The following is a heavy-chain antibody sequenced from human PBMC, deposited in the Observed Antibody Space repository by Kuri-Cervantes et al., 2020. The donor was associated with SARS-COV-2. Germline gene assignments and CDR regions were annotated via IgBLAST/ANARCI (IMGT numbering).Heavy chain of an antibody. CDR2: INHSGST. Sequence: ESLKISCAVYGGSCSGYYWSWIRQPPGKGLEWIGEINHSGSTNYNPSLKSRVTISVDTSKNQFSLKLSSVTAADTAVYYCARGRDKRYSSGSYYYYGMDVWGQGTTVTVSS. V-gene: IGHV4-34*01. D-gene: IGHD6-19*01. CDR3: ARGRDKRYSSGSYYYYGMDV. CDR1: GGSCSGYY. J-gene: IGHJ6*02.